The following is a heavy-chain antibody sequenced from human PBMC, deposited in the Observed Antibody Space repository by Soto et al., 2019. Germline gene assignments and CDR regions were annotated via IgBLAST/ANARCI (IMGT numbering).Heavy chain of an antibody. V-gene: IGHV3-21*05. CDR3: AKRAPFGVFEGRAFDV. J-gene: IGHJ3*01. Sequence: VGSLRLSCEASGFTFRGYGMTWVRQAPGKGLEWVAYISSGSGDIFYADSVTGRFTISRDNTRNSVFLHMDRLRDADSALYYCAKRAPFGVFEGRAFDVWGQGTMVTVSS. CDR1: GFTFRGYG. D-gene: IGHD3-3*01. CDR2: ISSGSGDI.